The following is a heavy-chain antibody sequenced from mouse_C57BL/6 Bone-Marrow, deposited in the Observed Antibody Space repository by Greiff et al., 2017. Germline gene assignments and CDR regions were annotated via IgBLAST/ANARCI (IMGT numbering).Heavy chain of an antibody. CDR3: TRLDYGGCAY. CDR1: GYTFTSYW. D-gene: IGHD1-1*01. Sequence: EVQLQQSGTVLARPGASVKMSCKTSGYTFTSYWMHWVKQRPGQGLEWIGAIYPGNSDTSYNQKFKGQAKLTAVTSASTAYMELSSLTNEDSAVYYCTRLDYGGCAYWGQGTLVTVSA. J-gene: IGHJ3*01. V-gene: IGHV1-5*01. CDR2: IYPGNSDT.